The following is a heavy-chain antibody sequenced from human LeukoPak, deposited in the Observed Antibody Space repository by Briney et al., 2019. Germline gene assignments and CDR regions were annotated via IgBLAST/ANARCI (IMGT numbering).Heavy chain of an antibody. V-gene: IGHV3-74*01. CDR1: GFTFSDTW. J-gene: IGHJ3*02. CDR3: ARVPAGVIGMKDVFDI. D-gene: IGHD3-16*02. CDR2: IRSDGSDT. Sequence: GGSLRLSCATSGFTFSDTWMRWVRQAPGEGLVWVSRIRSDGSDTRYAESVKGRFTISRDNAKNTLYLQMNSLRAEDTAVYYCARVPAGVIGMKDVFDIWGQGTMVTVSS.